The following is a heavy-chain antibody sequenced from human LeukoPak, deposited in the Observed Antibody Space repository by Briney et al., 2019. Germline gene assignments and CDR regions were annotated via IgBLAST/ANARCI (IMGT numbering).Heavy chain of an antibody. V-gene: IGHV3-74*01. Sequence: GGSLRLSCAASGFTFSSYWMHWVRQAPGKGLVWVSQINSDGSSTNYADSVKGRFTISRDNAKNTLYLQMNSLRAEDTAVYYCARGGRYSYGYYDYWGQRTLVTVSS. CDR1: GFTFSSYW. CDR3: ARGGRYSYGYYDY. D-gene: IGHD5-18*01. J-gene: IGHJ4*02. CDR2: INSDGSST.